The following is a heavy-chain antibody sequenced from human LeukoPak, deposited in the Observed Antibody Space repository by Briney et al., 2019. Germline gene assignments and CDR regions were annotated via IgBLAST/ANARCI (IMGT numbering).Heavy chain of an antibody. CDR2: ISWNSGGI. CDR1: GFTFDDYA. J-gene: IGHJ4*02. V-gene: IGHV3-9*01. D-gene: IGHD3-22*01. CDR3: ANGYDSSGYYVFVGSFDY. Sequence: AGGSLRLSCAASGFTFDDYAMHWVRQAPGKGLEWVSGISWNSGGIGYADSVKGRFTISRDNAKNSLYLQMNSLRAEDTAVYYCANGYDSSGYYVFVGSFDYWGQGTLVTVSS.